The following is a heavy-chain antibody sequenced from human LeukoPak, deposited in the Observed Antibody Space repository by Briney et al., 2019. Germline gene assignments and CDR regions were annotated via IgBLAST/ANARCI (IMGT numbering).Heavy chain of an antibody. J-gene: IGHJ6*03. V-gene: IGHV1-69*05. CDR3: ASWATVVNPEWAYYYYYMDV. CDR2: IIPIFGTA. D-gene: IGHD4-23*01. Sequence: ASVKVSCKASGGTFSSYAISWVRQAPRQGLEWMGGIIPIFGTANYAQKFQGRVTITTDESTSTAYMELSSLRSEDTAVYYCASWATVVNPEWAYYYYYMDVWGKGTTVTVSS. CDR1: GGTFSSYA.